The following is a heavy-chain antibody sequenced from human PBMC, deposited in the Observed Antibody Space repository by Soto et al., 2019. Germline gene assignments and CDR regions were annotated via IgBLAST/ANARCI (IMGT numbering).Heavy chain of an antibody. D-gene: IGHD3-16*01. CDR2: IYYTGST. CDR1: GGSISNYF. CDR3: ARVIMYRAVIDY. V-gene: IGHV4-59*12. J-gene: IGHJ4*02. Sequence: SETLSLTCTVSGGSISNYFWSWIRQPPGKGLEWIGYIYYTGSTNYNPSLKSRVTISVDTSKNQFSLRLTSVTAADTAVYYCARVIMYRAVIDYWGQGTLVTVSS.